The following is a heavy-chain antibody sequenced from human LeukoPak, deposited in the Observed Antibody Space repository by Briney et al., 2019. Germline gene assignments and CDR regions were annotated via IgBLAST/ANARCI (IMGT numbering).Heavy chain of an antibody. J-gene: IGHJ4*02. Sequence: PGGSLRLSCAASGFTFSSYSXXXXXXXXXXXXXXVSSISRSSSXIXXAXSXXGRXTXSRDNAKNSLYLQMNSLRAEDTAVYYCARVNSSSSPGDYWGQGTLVTVSS. CDR2: ISRSSSXI. V-gene: IGHV3-21*01. D-gene: IGHD6-6*01. CDR1: GFTFSSYS. CDR3: ARVNSSSSPGDY.